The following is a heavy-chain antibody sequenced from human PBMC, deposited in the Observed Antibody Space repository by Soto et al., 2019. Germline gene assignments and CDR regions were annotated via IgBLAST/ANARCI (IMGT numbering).Heavy chain of an antibody. CDR3: ARDPGDGFLLYGYFAL. Sequence: EVQLVESGGGLVQPGGSLRLSCAASGFTVSSNYMSWVRQAPGKGLEWVSVIYSGGSTYYADSVKGRVTISRDNSNNTLYLQMSSLRAEDTAVYSCARDPGDGFLLYGYFALWGRGTLVTVSS. CDR1: GFTVSSNY. CDR2: IYSGGST. V-gene: IGHV3-66*01. J-gene: IGHJ2*01. D-gene: IGHD7-27*01.